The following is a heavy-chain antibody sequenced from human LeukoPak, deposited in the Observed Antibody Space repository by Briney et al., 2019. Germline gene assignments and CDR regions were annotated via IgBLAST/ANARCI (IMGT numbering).Heavy chain of an antibody. J-gene: IGHJ4*02. Sequence: GGSLRLSCAASGFTFSNYYMHWVRQAPGKGLVWVSHINSDGSDINYADSVKGRFTISRDNAKNTLYLQMNSLRVEDTAVYYCGRGELPAAVDSWGQGTLVTVSS. CDR1: GFTFSNYY. CDR3: GRGELPAAVDS. V-gene: IGHV3-74*01. CDR2: INSDGSDI. D-gene: IGHD2-2*01.